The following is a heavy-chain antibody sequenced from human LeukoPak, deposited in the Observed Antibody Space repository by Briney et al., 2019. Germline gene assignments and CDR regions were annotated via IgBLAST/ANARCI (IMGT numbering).Heavy chain of an antibody. CDR3: APIFGDYSDFDS. Sequence: PSETLSLTCAVYGGSFSNYYLSWVRQPPGKGLEWIGEITHHGSTNYNPSLKSRVTILVDTSKSQFSLRLISVAAADTAVYYCAPIFGDYSDFDSWGQGTLVTVSS. V-gene: IGHV4-34*01. CDR2: ITHHGST. CDR1: GGSFSNYY. D-gene: IGHD4-17*01. J-gene: IGHJ4*02.